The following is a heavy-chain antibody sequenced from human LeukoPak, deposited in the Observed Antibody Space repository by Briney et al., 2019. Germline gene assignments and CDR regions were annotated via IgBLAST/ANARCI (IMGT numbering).Heavy chain of an antibody. CDR3: ARDGQRLLWFGELFPRYFDY. D-gene: IGHD3-10*01. CDR1: GYTFTSYG. J-gene: IGHJ4*02. CDR2: ISAYNGNT. V-gene: IGHV1-18*01. Sequence: ASVKVSCKASGYTFTSYGISWVRQAPGQGLEWMGWISAYNGNTNYAQELQGRVTMTTDTSTSTAYMELRSLRSDDTAVYYCARDGQRLLWFGELFPRYFDYWGQGTLVTVS.